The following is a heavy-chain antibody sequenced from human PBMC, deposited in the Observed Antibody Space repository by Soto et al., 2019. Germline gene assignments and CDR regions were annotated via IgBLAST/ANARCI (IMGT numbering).Heavy chain of an antibody. V-gene: IGHV1-24*01. CDR3: ATGSENMKWLRFDAFDI. J-gene: IGHJ3*02. CDR2: FDPEDGET. Sequence: ASVKVSCKVSGYTLTELSMHWVRQAPGKGLEWMGGFDPEDGETIYAQKFQGRVTMTEDTSTDTAYMELSSLRSEDTAVYYCATGSENMKWLRFDAFDIWGQGTMVTVPS. D-gene: IGHD5-12*01. CDR1: GYTLTELS.